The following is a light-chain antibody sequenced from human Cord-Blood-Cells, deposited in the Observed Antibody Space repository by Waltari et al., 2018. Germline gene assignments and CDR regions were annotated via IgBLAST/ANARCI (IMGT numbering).Light chain of an antibody. Sequence: IVMTKSPATWPVPQGERATLSCRASQSVSSNLAWYQQKPGQAPRLLIYGASTRATGIPARFSGSGSGTEFTLTISSLQSEDFAVYYCQQYNNWPLTFGGGTKVEIK. CDR2: GAS. J-gene: IGKJ4*01. CDR1: QSVSSN. V-gene: IGKV3-15*01. CDR3: QQYNNWPLT.